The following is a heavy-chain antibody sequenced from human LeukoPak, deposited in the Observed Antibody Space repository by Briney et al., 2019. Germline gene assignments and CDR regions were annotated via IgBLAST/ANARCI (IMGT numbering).Heavy chain of an antibody. Sequence: PGGSLRLSCAASGFTFSSYAMHWVRQAPGKGLEWVAVISYDGSNKYYADSVKGRFTISRDNSKNTLYLQMNSLRAEDTAVYYCARDKARFYDRYLDYWGQGTLVTVSS. CDR1: GFTFSSYA. D-gene: IGHD3-16*01. V-gene: IGHV3-30*04. CDR2: ISYDGSNK. CDR3: ARDKARFYDRYLDY. J-gene: IGHJ4*02.